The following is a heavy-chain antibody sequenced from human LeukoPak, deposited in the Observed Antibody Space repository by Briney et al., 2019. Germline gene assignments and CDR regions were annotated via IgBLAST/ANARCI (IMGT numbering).Heavy chain of an antibody. CDR1: GGSLSGNY. J-gene: IGHJ5*02. CDR2: INHSGST. D-gene: IGHD6-13*01. Sequence: SETLSLTCAVYGGSLSGNYWSWIRQPPGKGLEWIGEINHSGSTNYNPSLKSRVTISVDTSKNQFSLKLSSVTAADTAVYYCARAPQQQLVLGFDENWFDPWGQGTLVTVSS. CDR3: ARAPQQQLVLGFDENWFDP. V-gene: IGHV4-34*01.